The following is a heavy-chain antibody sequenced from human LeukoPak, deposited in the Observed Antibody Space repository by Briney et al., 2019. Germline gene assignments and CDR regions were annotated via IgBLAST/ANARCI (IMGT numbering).Heavy chain of an antibody. CDR3: AREMAAAAEPYYFDY. CDR2: IYPGDSDT. D-gene: IGHD6-13*01. V-gene: IGHV5-51*01. CDR1: GYSFTSYW. J-gene: IGHJ4*02. Sequence: KPGESLKISCKGSGYSFTSYWIVWVRQMPGKGLEWMGIIYPGDSDTRYSPSFQGQVTISADKSISTAYLQWSSLKASDTAMYYCAREMAAAAEPYYFDYWGQGTLVTVSS.